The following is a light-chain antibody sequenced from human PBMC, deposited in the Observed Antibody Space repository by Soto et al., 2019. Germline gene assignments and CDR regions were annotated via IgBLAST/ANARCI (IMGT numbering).Light chain of an antibody. Sequence: QSVLTQPASVSGSPGQSITISCTGTSSDVGGYNYVSWFQQHPGKAPKLKIYEVSNRPSGVPNRFSGSKSGYTASLTISELQAEDEADYYCTSFTSSNTWVFGGGTKVTVL. J-gene: IGLJ3*02. CDR1: SSDVGGYNY. V-gene: IGLV2-14*03. CDR3: TSFTSSNTWV. CDR2: EVS.